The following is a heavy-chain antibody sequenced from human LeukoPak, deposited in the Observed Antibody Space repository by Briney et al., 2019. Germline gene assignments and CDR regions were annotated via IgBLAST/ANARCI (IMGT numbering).Heavy chain of an antibody. Sequence: GGSLRLSCAASGFTFSKYSMNLVGQDPGKGLEWVSAISSSSEHSYQADSVKGRFTISRDNPKRSLYLQMNRLRVQDTAVYYCARMSDSPDSSDYWGQGTLVTVSS. J-gene: IGHJ4*02. V-gene: IGHV3-21*03. D-gene: IGHD3-22*01. CDR1: GFTFSKYS. CDR3: ARMSDSPDSSDY. CDR2: ISSSSEHS.